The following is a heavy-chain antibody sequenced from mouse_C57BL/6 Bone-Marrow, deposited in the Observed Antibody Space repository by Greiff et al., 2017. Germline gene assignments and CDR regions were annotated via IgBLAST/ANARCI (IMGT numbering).Heavy chain of an antibody. CDR2: ISSGGSYT. CDR3: ARDEYDGYFDV. J-gene: IGHJ1*03. Sequence: DVKLVESGGDLVKPGGSLKLSCAASGFTFSSYGMSWVRQTPDKRLEWVANISSGGSYTYYPDSVKGGFTISRENAKNTLNLQMRSLKSEDTAMYYCARDEYDGYFDVWGTGTTVTVSS. V-gene: IGHV5-6*02. CDR1: GFTFSSYG. D-gene: IGHD2-4*01.